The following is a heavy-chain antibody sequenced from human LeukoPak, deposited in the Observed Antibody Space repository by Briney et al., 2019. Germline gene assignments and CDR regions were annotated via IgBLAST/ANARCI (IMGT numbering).Heavy chain of an antibody. CDR1: GYTFTSYY. V-gene: IGHV1-46*03. D-gene: IGHD1-26*01. J-gene: IGHJ4*02. CDR3: ARDDHSGSYSRGFDY. CDR2: INPSGGST. Sequence: ASVKVSCKASGYTFTSYYMHWVRQPPGQGLEWMGIINPSGGSTSYAQKFQGRVTMTRDTSTSTVYMELSSLRSEDTAVYYCARDDHSGSYSRGFDYWGQGTLVTVSS.